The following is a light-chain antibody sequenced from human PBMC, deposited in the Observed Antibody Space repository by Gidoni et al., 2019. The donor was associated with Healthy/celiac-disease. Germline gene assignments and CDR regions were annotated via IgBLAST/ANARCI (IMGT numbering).Light chain of an antibody. J-gene: IGLJ2*01. V-gene: IGLV2-11*01. CDR3: CSYAGSYTLV. Sequence: QSALTQPRSVYGSPGPSVTISCTGTSSDVGGSNYVSWYQQHPGKAPKLMIYDVSKRPSGVPDRFSGSKSGNTASLTISGLQAEDDADYYCCSYAGSYTLVFGGGTKLTVL. CDR2: DVS. CDR1: SSDVGGSNY.